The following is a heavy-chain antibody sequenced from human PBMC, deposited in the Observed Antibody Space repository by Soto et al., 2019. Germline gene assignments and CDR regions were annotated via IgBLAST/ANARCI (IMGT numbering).Heavy chain of an antibody. CDR3: AKEYPQQWPGFGAFDI. D-gene: IGHD6-19*01. CDR2: ISGSGGRT. Sequence: GGSLILSCASSGFTFSSYAMSWVRQAPGQGLEWVSAISGSGGRTYYADSVKGRLTISRDNSKNKLYLQMNSLRAEDTAVCYCAKEYPQQWPGFGAFDIWGQGTMVTVSS. V-gene: IGHV3-23*01. J-gene: IGHJ3*02. CDR1: GFTFSSYA.